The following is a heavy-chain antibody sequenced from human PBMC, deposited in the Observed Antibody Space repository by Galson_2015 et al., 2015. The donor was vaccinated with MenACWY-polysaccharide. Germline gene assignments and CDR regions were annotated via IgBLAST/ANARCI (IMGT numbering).Heavy chain of an antibody. Sequence: SLRLSCAASGFTFGSYAMGWVRQAPGKGLERVSSIGGSGLTTFYAESVKGRFTISRDNAQNILSLQMNSLRADDTARYFCAKVTEMASSRRPFDVWGQGTMVTVSS. CDR2: IGGSGLTT. CDR1: GFTFGSYA. J-gene: IGHJ3*01. CDR3: AKVTEMASSRRPFDV. D-gene: IGHD5-24*01. V-gene: IGHV3-23*01.